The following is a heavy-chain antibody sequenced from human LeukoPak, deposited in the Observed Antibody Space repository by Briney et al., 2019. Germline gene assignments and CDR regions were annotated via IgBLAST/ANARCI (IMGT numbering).Heavy chain of an antibody. J-gene: IGHJ4*02. CDR3: ARVLPAAGTLGY. CDR2: IYSGGST. D-gene: IGHD6-13*01. V-gene: IGHV3-66*01. Sequence: GGSLRLSCAASGFTFSSYTMSWVRQAPGKGLEWVSVIYSGGSTYYADSVKGRFTISRDNSKNTLYLQMNSLRAEDTAVYYCARVLPAAGTLGYWGQGTLVTVSS. CDR1: GFTFSSYT.